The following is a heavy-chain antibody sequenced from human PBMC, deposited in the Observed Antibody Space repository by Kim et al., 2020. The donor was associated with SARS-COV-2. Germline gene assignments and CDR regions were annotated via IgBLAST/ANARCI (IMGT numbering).Heavy chain of an antibody. Sequence: ASVKVSCKASGYTFTSYAMHWVRQAPGQRLEWMGWINAGNGNTKYSQKFQGRVTITRDTSASTAYMELSSLRSEDTAVYYCARFRTTVVTPGHYGMDVWGQGTTVTVSS. CDR1: GYTFTSYA. J-gene: IGHJ6*02. D-gene: IGHD4-17*01. CDR3: ARFRTTVVTPGHYGMDV. V-gene: IGHV1-3*01. CDR2: INAGNGNT.